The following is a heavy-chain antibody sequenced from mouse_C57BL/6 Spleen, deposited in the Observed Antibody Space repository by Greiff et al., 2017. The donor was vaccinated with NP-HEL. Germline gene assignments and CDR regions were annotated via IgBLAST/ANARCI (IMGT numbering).Heavy chain of an antibody. V-gene: IGHV5-16*01. J-gene: IGHJ1*03. CDR3: ARVSYAWYFDV. D-gene: IGHD1-1*01. Sequence: EVKLEESEGGLVQPGSSMKLSCTASGFTFSDYYMAWVRQVPEKGLEWVANINYDGSSTYYLDSLKSRFIISRDNAKNILYLQMSSLKSEDTATYYCARVSYAWYFDVWGTGTTVTVSS. CDR1: GFTFSDYY. CDR2: INYDGSST.